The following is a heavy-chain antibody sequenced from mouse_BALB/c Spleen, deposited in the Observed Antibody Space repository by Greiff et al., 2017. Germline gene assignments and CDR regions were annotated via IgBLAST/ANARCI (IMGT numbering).Heavy chain of an antibody. CDR3: ARDYGSSYWYFDV. V-gene: IGHV1-69*02. CDR2: IDPSDSYT. Sequence: VQLQQPGAELVKPGASVKLSCKASGYTFTSYWMHWVKQRPGQGLEWIGEIDPSDSYTNYNQKFKGKATLTVDKSSSTAYMQLSSLTSEDSAVYYCARDYGSSYWYFDVWGAGTTVTVSS. D-gene: IGHD1-1*01. J-gene: IGHJ1*01. CDR1: GYTFTSYW.